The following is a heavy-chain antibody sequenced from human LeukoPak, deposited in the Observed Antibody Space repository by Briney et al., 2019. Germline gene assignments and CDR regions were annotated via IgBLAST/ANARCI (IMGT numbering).Heavy chain of an antibody. Sequence: PGGSLRLSCVASGFTFSDYWMTWVRQAPGKGLEWVANIKKDGSEKYYVDSVKGRFTISRDNAKNSLYLQMNTLRAEDTAVYYCARGSPVDYWGQGTLVTVSS. J-gene: IGHJ4*02. V-gene: IGHV3-7*01. CDR1: GFTFSDYW. CDR2: IKKDGSEK. CDR3: ARGSPVDY.